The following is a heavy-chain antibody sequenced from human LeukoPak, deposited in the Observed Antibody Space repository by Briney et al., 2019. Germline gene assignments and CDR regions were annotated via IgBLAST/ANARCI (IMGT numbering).Heavy chain of an antibody. CDR3: AREPTVGTPPA. J-gene: IGHJ4*02. CDR2: ISSSSSYI. D-gene: IGHD4-23*01. V-gene: IGHV3-21*01. CDR1: GFTFSIYS. Sequence: PGGALRLSCAASGFTFSIYSINWGRPAPGEGLEWVSSISSSSSYIYYADSVKGRFTISRDNAKNSLYLHMNSLRAEDTAVYFCAREPTVGTPPAWGQGTLVTVSS.